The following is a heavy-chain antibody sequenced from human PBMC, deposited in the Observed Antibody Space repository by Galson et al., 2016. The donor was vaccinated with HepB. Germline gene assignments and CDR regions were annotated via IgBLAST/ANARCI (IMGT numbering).Heavy chain of an antibody. CDR3: ARADAVFDY. J-gene: IGHJ4*02. V-gene: IGHV3-21*01. Sequence: SLRLSCAASGFTFRSYAMNWVRQAPGQGLEWVSSISSSSTHIYYADSVKGRFTISRDNAKNSLYLQMSSLRAEDTAVYYCARADAVFDYWGQGTLVTVSS. CDR2: ISSSSTHI. CDR1: GFTFRSYA.